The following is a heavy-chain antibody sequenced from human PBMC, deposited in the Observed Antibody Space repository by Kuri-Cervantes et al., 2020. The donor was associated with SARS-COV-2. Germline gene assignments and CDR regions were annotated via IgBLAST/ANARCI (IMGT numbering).Heavy chain of an antibody. CDR1: GFTFSSYA. J-gene: IGHJ4*02. CDR2: TSSSSRYI. Sequence: GESLKISCAASGFTFSSYAMSWVRQAPGKGLEWIASTSSSSRYIYYGDAVKGRFTISRDDSKNTLYLQMDSLRDDDTAVYYCARDGDYWGQGTLVTVSS. V-gene: IGHV3-21*01. CDR3: ARDGDY.